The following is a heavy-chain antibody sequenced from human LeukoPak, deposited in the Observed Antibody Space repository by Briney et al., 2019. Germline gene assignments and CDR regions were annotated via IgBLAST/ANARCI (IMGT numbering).Heavy chain of an antibody. D-gene: IGHD3-10*01. Sequence: GGSLRLSCAASGFTFSSYEMNWVRQAPGKGLEWVSYISGSSDIKYYAESVKGRFTISRDNAKNSLFLQMNSLRAGDTAVYYCARAPMYYSGSGRPGPADAFDIWGQGTMVTVSS. J-gene: IGHJ3*02. V-gene: IGHV3-48*03. CDR2: ISGSSDIK. CDR3: ARAPMYYSGSGRPGPADAFDI. CDR1: GFTFSSYE.